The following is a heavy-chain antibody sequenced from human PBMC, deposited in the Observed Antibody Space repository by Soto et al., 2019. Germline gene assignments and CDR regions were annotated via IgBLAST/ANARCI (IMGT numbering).Heavy chain of an antibody. J-gene: IGHJ4*02. CDR3: AKEGGVVALGGFDY. CDR1: GLTFTTYW. V-gene: IGHV3-7*03. CDR2: IRQDGGVK. D-gene: IGHD3-16*01. Sequence: EVQLVESGGGLAQPGGSLRLSCAVSGLTFTTYWMNWVRQAPGKGLEWVADIRQDGGVKHYVDSVTGRFTISRDNAKNSLYLQMDSLRAEDTAVYYCAKEGGVVALGGFDYWGQGTLVTVSS.